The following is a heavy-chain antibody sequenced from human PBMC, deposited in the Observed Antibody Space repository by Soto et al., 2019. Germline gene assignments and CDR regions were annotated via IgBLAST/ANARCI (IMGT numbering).Heavy chain of an antibody. V-gene: IGHV3-30*18. CDR1: GFTFSGYY. CDR2: ISYDGSTE. D-gene: IGHD5-12*01. CDR3: TKDDGYNDSTYYHYFGMDV. J-gene: IGHJ6*02. Sequence: SLRRSCAASGFTFSGYYMHWVRQAPGKGLEWVAVISYDGSTEYYADSVKGRFTISRDNSANRLFLQMNSLRPEDTAVYYCTKDDGYNDSTYYHYFGMDVWGQGTTVTVSS.